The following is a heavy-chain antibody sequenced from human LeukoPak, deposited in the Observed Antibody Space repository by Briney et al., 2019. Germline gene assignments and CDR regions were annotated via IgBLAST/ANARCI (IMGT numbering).Heavy chain of an antibody. V-gene: IGHV3-30*18. D-gene: IGHD6-13*01. Sequence: GGSLRLSCAASGFTFSSYGMHWVRQAPGKGLEWVAVISYDGSNKYYADSVKGRFTISRDNSKNTLYLQMNSLRAEDTAAYYCAKDQTAADGDLYYYYYGMDVWGQGTTVTVSS. CDR3: AKDQTAADGDLYYYYYGMDV. CDR2: ISYDGSNK. CDR1: GFTFSSYG. J-gene: IGHJ6*02.